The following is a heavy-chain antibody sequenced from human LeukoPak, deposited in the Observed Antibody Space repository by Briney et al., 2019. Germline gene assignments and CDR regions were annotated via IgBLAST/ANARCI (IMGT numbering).Heavy chain of an antibody. CDR1: GFTFSSYS. D-gene: IGHD5-24*01. CDR2: ISYDGSNK. Sequence: GGSLRLSCAASGFTFSSYSMHWVRQAPGKGLEWVAVISYDGSNKYYADSVKGRFTISRDNSKNTLYLQMNSLRAEDTAVYYCARARDGYRTDYFDYWGQGTLVTVSS. V-gene: IGHV3-30-3*01. CDR3: ARARDGYRTDYFDY. J-gene: IGHJ4*02.